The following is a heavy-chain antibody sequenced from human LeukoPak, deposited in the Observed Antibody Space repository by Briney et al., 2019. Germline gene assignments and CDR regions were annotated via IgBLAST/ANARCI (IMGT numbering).Heavy chain of an antibody. D-gene: IGHD3-16*01. V-gene: IGHV4-59*01. Sequence: SETLSLTCTVSGGSISSYYWSWIQQPPGKGLERIGYIYYSGSTNYNPSLKSRVTISVDTSKNQFSLKLSSVTAADTAVYYCARAAIGGALYYFDYWGQGTLVTVSS. CDR3: ARAAIGGALYYFDY. J-gene: IGHJ4*02. CDR2: IYYSGST. CDR1: GGSISSYY.